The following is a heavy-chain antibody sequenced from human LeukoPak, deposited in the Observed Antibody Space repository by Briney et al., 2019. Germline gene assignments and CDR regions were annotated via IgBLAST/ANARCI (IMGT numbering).Heavy chain of an antibody. V-gene: IGHV1-8*01. CDR2: MNPNSGNT. CDR3: ARVLYCSSTSCPYYYYYGMDV. D-gene: IGHD2-2*01. J-gene: IGHJ6*02. CDR1: GNTFTSYD. Sequence: ASVKVSCKASGNTFTSYDINWVRQATGQGLEWMGWMNPNSGNTGYAQKFQGRVTMTRNTSISTAYMELSSLRSEDTAVYYCARVLYCSSTSCPYYYYYGMDVWGQGTTVTVSS.